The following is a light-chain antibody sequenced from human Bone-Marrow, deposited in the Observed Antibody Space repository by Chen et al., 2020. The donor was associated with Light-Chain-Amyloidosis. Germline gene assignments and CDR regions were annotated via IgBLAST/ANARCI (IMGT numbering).Light chain of an antibody. CDR1: NIGSTS. V-gene: IGLV3-21*02. J-gene: IGLJ3*02. Sequence: SYVLTQPSSLSVAPGQTAAIAWVGNNIGSTSVHWYQQTPGQAPLLVVYDDSDRPSGIPDRLSGSNSGNTATLTISRVEAGDEADYYCQVWDRSSDRPVFGGGTKLTVL. CDR2: DDS. CDR3: QVWDRSSDRPV.